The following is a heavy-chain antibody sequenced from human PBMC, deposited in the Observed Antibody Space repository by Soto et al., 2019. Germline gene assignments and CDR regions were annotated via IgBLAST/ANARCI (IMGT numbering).Heavy chain of an antibody. Sequence: QVQLQESGPGLVKPSQTLSLTCTVSGGSISSGGYYWSWIRQHPGKGLEWIGYIYYSGSTYYNPSLKSRVTISVDTSKNQFSLKLSSVTAADTAVYYCARGGGFYYGSGKDNWFDPWGQGTLVTVST. CDR1: GGSISSGGYY. J-gene: IGHJ5*02. CDR2: IYYSGST. D-gene: IGHD3-10*01. CDR3: ARGGGFYYGSGKDNWFDP. V-gene: IGHV4-31*03.